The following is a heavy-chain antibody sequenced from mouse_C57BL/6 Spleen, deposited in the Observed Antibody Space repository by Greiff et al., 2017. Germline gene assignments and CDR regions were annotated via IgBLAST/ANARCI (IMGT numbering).Heavy chain of an antibody. CDR2: IWRGGST. CDR1: GFSLTSYG. Sequence: VQGVESGPGLVQPSQSLSITCTVSGFSLTSYGVHWVRQSPGKGLEWLGVIWRGGSTDYNAAFMSRLSITKDNSKSQVFFKMNSLQADDTAIYYCAKNYGSSYAYFDYWGQGTTLTVSS. J-gene: IGHJ2*01. CDR3: AKNYGSSYAYFDY. D-gene: IGHD1-1*01. V-gene: IGHV2-5*01.